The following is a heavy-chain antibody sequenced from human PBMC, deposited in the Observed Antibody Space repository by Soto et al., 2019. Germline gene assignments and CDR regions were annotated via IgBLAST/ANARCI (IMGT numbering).Heavy chain of an antibody. D-gene: IGHD2-2*01. Sequence: SETLSLTCTVSGGSISSGGYYWSWIRQHPGKGLEWIGYIYYSGSTYYNPSLKSRVTISVDTSKNQFSLKLSSVTAADTAVYYCAMSRNPPNRAFDIWGQGTMVTVSS. V-gene: IGHV4-31*03. CDR2: IYYSGST. CDR3: AMSRNPPNRAFDI. CDR1: GGSISSGGYY. J-gene: IGHJ3*02.